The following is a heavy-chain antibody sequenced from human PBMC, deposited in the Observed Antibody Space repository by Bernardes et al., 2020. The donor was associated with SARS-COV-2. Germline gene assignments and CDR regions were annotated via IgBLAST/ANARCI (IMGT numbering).Heavy chain of an antibody. J-gene: IGHJ4*02. Sequence: SETLSLTCTVSGGSISAYYWSWFRQPPGKGLEWIGYLYYTGSTNYNPSLQSRVTISVHTSKNQFSLKLSSVTAADTAVYYCARGFDYWGQGILVTVSS. CDR2: LYYTGST. CDR3: ARGFDY. CDR1: GGSISAYY. V-gene: IGHV4-59*01.